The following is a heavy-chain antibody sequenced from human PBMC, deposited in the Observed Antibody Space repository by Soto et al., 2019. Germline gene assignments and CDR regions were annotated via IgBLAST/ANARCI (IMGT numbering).Heavy chain of an antibody. CDR3: ARGRNVVVPAAVYYYYYYMDV. Sequence: QVQLQQWGAGLLKPSETLSLTCAVYGGSFSGYYWSWIRQPPGKGLEWIGEINHSGSTNYNPSLKRRVTISVDTSKNQFSLKLSSVTAADTAVYYCARGRNVVVPAAVYYYYYYMDVWGKGTTVTVSS. D-gene: IGHD2-2*01. J-gene: IGHJ6*03. V-gene: IGHV4-34*01. CDR1: GGSFSGYY. CDR2: INHSGST.